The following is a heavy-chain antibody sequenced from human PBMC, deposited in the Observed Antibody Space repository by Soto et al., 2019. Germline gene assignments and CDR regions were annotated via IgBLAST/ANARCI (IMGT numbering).Heavy chain of an antibody. J-gene: IGHJ5*02. CDR2: IYYSGST. D-gene: IGHD6-13*01. V-gene: IGHV4-59*01. Sequence: PSETLSLTCTVSGGSISSYYWSWIRQPPGKGLEWIGYIYYSGSTNYNPPLKSRVTISVDTSKNQFSLKLSSVTAADTAVYYCARGSAKVGSWLNWFDPWGQGTLVNVSS. CDR3: ARGSAKVGSWLNWFDP. CDR1: GGSISSYY.